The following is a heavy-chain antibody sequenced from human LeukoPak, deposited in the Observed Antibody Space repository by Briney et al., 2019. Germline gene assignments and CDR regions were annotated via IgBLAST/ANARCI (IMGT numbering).Heavy chain of an antibody. J-gene: IGHJ5*02. D-gene: IGHD3-16*02. CDR1: GGSISSYY. Sequence: PSETLSLTCTVSGGSISSYYWSWIRQPPGKGLEWIGYIYYSGSTNYNPSLKSRVTISVDTSKNQSSLKLSSVTAADTAVYYGARVSGDYVWGSYRYTFWFDPWGQGTLVTVSS. CDR3: ARVSGDYVWGSYRYTFWFDP. CDR2: IYYSGST. V-gene: IGHV4-59*01.